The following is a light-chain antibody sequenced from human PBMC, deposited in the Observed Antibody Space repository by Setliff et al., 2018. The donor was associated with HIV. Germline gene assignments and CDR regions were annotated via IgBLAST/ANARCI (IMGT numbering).Light chain of an antibody. CDR1: SGSIVANY. J-gene: IGLJ2*01. Sequence: NFMLTQPRSVSESPGKTVTISCSRNSGSIVANYVHWYQQRPGSSPTTVISSFHHRPSGVPDRFSGFIDSSSNSASLTISGLKTEDEADYYCQSYDTSNNIVVLGGGTKVTVL. CDR3: QSYDTSNNIVV. V-gene: IGLV6-57*01. CDR2: SFH.